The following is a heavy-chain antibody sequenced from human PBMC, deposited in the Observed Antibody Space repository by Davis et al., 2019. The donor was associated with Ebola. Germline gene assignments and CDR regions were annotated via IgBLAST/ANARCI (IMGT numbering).Heavy chain of an antibody. V-gene: IGHV4-34*01. CDR2: INHSGST. CDR3: ARGWYGSGSKKYYYYYGMDV. D-gene: IGHD3-10*01. Sequence: SETLSLTCAVYGGSFSGYYWSWIRQPPGKGLEWIGEINHSGSTNYNPSLKSRVTISVDTSKNQFSLKLSSVTAADTAVYYCARGWYGSGSKKYYYYYGMDVWGQGTTVTVSS. J-gene: IGHJ6*02. CDR1: GGSFSGYY.